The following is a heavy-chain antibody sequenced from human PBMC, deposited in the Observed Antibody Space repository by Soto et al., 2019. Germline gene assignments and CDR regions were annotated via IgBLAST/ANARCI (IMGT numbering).Heavy chain of an antibody. CDR3: ARTRGSLRDAFDI. CDR1: SGDY. D-gene: IGHD3-10*01. J-gene: IGHJ3*02. Sequence: PSETLSLTCAVTSGDYWGWIRQPPGKGLEWIGTIYHSGSTYYNPSLKSRLTISVDMSKNQLSLTLTSVTAADTAVYYCARTRGSLRDAFDIWGQGTMVTVS. CDR2: IYHSGST. V-gene: IGHV4-38-2*01.